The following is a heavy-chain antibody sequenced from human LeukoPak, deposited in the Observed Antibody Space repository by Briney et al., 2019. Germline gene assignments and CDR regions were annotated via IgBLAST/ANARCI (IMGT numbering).Heavy chain of an antibody. Sequence: ASVKVSCKASGYTFTGNYMHWVRQAPGQGLEWMGWINPNSGGTNYAQKFQGRVTMTRDTSISTAYMELSRLRSDDTAVYYCAREMGYSSSWTTYYYYYYMDVWGKGTTVTISS. CDR2: INPNSGGT. J-gene: IGHJ6*03. D-gene: IGHD6-13*01. CDR3: AREMGYSSSWTTYYYYYYMDV. CDR1: GYTFTGNY. V-gene: IGHV1-2*02.